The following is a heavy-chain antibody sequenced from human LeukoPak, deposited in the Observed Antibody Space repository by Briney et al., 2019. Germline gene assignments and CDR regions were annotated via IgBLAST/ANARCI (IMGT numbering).Heavy chain of an antibody. CDR1: GGSISSGGYY. CDR3: ARRNLRSPDSSGYYQVFAFDI. J-gene: IGHJ3*02. CDR2: IYYSGST. Sequence: SETLSLTCTVSGGSISSGGYYWSWIRQHPGKGLEWIGYIYYSGSTYYNPSLKSRVTISVDTSKNQFSPKLSSVTAADTAVYYCARRNLRSPDSSGYYQVFAFDIWGQGTMVTVSS. V-gene: IGHV4-39*01. D-gene: IGHD3-22*01.